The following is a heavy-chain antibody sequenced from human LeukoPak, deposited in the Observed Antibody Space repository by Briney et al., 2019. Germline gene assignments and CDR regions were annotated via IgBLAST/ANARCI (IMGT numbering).Heavy chain of an antibody. CDR1: GGSVSSYY. CDR3: ARARYANAWYAFDI. Sequence: SETLSLTCTGSGGSVSSYYWSWIRRPPGRGLEWIAYLSHSGSSDSNPSLTSQVTPLVDTSKNQFSLKLTSVSAADTAVYYCARARYANAWYAFDIWGHGTMVTVSS. CDR2: LSHSGSS. D-gene: IGHD2-2*01. V-gene: IGHV4-59*02. J-gene: IGHJ3*02.